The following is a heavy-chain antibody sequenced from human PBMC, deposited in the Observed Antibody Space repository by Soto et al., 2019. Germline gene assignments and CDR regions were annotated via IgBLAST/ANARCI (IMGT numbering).Heavy chain of an antibody. CDR1: GLTFANYL. CDR2: INPDGSRT. Sequence: PGGSLRLSCAASGLTFANYLTHWVRQAPGKGLAWVSRINPDGSRTSYADSVTGRFTISRDNAKNTLYLQMNSLRVEDTAVYYCARETYRSFYFDYWGQGTLVTVSS. V-gene: IGHV3-74*01. J-gene: IGHJ4*02. D-gene: IGHD3-10*01. CDR3: ARETYRSFYFDY.